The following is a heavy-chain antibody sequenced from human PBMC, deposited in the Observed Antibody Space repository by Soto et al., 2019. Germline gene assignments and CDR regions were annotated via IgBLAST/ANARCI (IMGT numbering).Heavy chain of an antibody. J-gene: IGHJ3*02. Sequence: QSQTLSLTCAISGDSVSSNSAAWNWIRQSPSRGLEWLGRTYYRSKWYNDYAVSVKSRITINPDTSKNQFSLQLNSVTPEDTAVYYCARFNRPSYDSSGEDERTDAFDIWGQGTMVTVSS. V-gene: IGHV6-1*01. CDR2: TYYRSKWYN. D-gene: IGHD3-22*01. CDR1: GDSVSSNSAA. CDR3: ARFNRPSYDSSGEDERTDAFDI.